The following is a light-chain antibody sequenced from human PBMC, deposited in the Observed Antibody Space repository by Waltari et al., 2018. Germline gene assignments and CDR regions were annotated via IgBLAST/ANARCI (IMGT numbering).Light chain of an antibody. Sequence: QSVLTQPPSASGTPGQRVTISCSGSRSNLGSNYVYWYQQLPGTAPKLLIYRNNQRHPGVPERSAGSKSGTSASLAISGLRSEDEAEYYCAAWDDGLSGRVFGGGTKVTVL. J-gene: IGLJ3*02. CDR1: RSNLGSNY. V-gene: IGLV1-47*01. CDR3: AAWDDGLSGRV. CDR2: RNN.